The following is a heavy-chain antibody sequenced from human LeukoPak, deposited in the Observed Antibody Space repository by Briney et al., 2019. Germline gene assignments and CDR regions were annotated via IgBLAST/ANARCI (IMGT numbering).Heavy chain of an antibody. J-gene: IGHJ6*02. V-gene: IGHV5-51*01. D-gene: IGHD2-2*01. CDR1: GYSFTSYW. Sequence: GESLKIPCKGSGYSFTSYWIGWVRQMPGKGLEWMGIIYPGDSDTRYSPSFQGQVTISADKSISTAYLQWSSLKASDTAMYYCARAPGYCSSTSCNDYYYYGMDVWGQGTTVTVSS. CDR3: ARAPGYCSSTSCNDYYYYGMDV. CDR2: IYPGDSDT.